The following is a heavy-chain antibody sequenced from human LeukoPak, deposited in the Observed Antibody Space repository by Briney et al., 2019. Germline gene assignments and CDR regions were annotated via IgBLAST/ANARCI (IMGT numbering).Heavy chain of an antibody. V-gene: IGHV4-39*01. CDR2: IYYSGST. D-gene: IGHD6-13*01. J-gene: IGHJ3*02. Sequence: SETLSLTCTVSGGSISSSSYYWGWIRRPPGKGLEWIGSIYYSGSTYYNPSLKSRVTISVDTSKNQFSLKLSSVTAADTAVYYCARHGAAAGAFDIWGQGTMVTVSS. CDR1: GGSISSSSYY. CDR3: ARHGAAAGAFDI.